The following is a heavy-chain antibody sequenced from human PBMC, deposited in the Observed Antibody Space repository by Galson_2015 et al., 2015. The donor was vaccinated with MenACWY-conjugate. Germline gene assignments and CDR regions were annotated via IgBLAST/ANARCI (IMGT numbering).Heavy chain of an antibody. CDR2: ISAYNGNT. Sequence: SVKVSCKASGYTFTSYGISWVRQAPGQGLEWMGWISAYNGNTNYAQKLQGRVTMTRDTPTSTVYMELSSLRSEDTAVYYCARGVVDPYYYGMDVWGQGTTVTVSS. V-gene: IGHV1-18*01. J-gene: IGHJ6*02. CDR3: ARGVVDPYYYGMDV. D-gene: IGHD3/OR15-3a*01. CDR1: GYTFTSYG.